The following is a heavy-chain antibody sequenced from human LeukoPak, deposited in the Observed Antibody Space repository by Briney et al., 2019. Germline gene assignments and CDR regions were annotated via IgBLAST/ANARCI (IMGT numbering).Heavy chain of an antibody. CDR2: IYYSGST. D-gene: IGHD1-26*01. V-gene: IGHV4-59*01. Sequence: SETLSLTCTVSGGSISSYYWSWIRRPPGKGLEWIGYIYYSGSTNYNPSLKSRVTISVDTSKNQFSLKLSSVTAADTAVYYCARDRRRVGATYFDYWGQGTLVTVSS. J-gene: IGHJ4*02. CDR3: ARDRRRVGATYFDY. CDR1: GGSISSYY.